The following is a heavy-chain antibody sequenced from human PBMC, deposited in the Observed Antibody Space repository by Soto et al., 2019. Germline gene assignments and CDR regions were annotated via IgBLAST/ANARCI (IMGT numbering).Heavy chain of an antibody. Sequence: EVQLVESGGGLVQPGGSLRLSCAASGFTLSSYWMHWVRQAPGKGLVWVSRINSAGSSTNYAEAVKGRFTISRDKAKNTLYLQKISLRAENTAVYYCASGSGYSYGSFASWVKVHLVTVAS. D-gene: IGHD5-18*01. CDR3: ASGSGYSYGSFAS. CDR1: GFTLSSYW. CDR2: INSAGSST. J-gene: IGHJ4*02. V-gene: IGHV3-74*01.